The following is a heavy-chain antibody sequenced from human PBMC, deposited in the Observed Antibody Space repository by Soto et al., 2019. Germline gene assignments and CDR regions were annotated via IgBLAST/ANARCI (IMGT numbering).Heavy chain of an antibody. CDR1: GFTFSNYA. D-gene: IGHD6-13*01. V-gene: IGHV3-30*03. CDR2: ISYDGRHE. J-gene: IGHJ6*03. CDR3: ARRTAAAYYMDV. Sequence: TGGSLRLSCAASGFTFSNYAMFWVRQSPGEGLEWVAVISYDGRHEDYVDSVKGRFSISRDNSKDTLYLQMDSLKAEDTAVYYCARRTAAAYYMDVWGKGTTVTVSS.